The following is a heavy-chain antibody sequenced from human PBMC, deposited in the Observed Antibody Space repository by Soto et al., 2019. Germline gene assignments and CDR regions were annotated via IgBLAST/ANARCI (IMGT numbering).Heavy chain of an antibody. V-gene: IGHV3-48*04. Sequence: PGGSLRLSCAASGFTFSSYAMTWVRQAPGKALECVAYISGTGDTKYYADSVTGRFTISRDNPKNSLYLQMNSLRPEDAAVYYCAIGGGQIYYKGLDVWGQGTTVTVSS. CDR1: GFTFSSYA. J-gene: IGHJ6*02. CDR2: ISGTGDTK. CDR3: AIGGGQIYYKGLDV. D-gene: IGHD3-10*01.